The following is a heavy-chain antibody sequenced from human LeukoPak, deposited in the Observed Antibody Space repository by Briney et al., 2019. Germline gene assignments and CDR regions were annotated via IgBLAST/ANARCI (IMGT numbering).Heavy chain of an antibody. CDR1: GFTFSSYG. D-gene: IGHD3-3*01. V-gene: IGHV3-23*01. CDR2: ISGSGGST. J-gene: IGHJ4*02. Sequence: GGSLRLSWAASGFTFSSYGMSWVRQAPGKGLEWVSAISGSGGSTYYADSVKGRFTISRDNSKNTLYLQMNSLRAEDTAVYYCAKGLYYDFWSGYPTFDYWGQGTLVTVSS. CDR3: AKGLYYDFWSGYPTFDY.